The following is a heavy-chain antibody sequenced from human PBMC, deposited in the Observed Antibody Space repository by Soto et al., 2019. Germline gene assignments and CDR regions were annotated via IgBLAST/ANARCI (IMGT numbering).Heavy chain of an antibody. CDR1: GGSVNGYY. V-gene: IGHV4-34*02. D-gene: IGHD3-3*01. J-gene: IGHJ5*02. CDR2: INHTGGT. Sequence: QVHLQQWGAGLLKPSETLSLTCAVYGGSVNGYYWNWIRQPPGKGLEWIGEINHTGGTHYNPSLKSRVTMSVDTSKNQYSLRLSAVIAADTAIYYCATRITVFGLLLPPFDPWGQGIQVTGSS. CDR3: ATRITVFGLLLPPFDP.